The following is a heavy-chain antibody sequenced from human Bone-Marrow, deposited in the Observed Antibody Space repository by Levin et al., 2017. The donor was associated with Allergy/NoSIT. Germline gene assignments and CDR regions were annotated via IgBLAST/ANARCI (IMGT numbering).Heavy chain of an antibody. D-gene: IGHD4-23*01. V-gene: IGHV3-21*01. Sequence: NPGGSLRLSCAASGFTFSSYSMNWVRQAPGKGLEWVSSISSSSSYIYYADLVKGRFTISRDNAKNSLYLQMNSLRADDTAVYYCARGVYGGNSDDYWGQGTLVTVSS. CDR2: ISSSSSYI. J-gene: IGHJ4*02. CDR3: ARGVYGGNSDDY. CDR1: GFTFSSYS.